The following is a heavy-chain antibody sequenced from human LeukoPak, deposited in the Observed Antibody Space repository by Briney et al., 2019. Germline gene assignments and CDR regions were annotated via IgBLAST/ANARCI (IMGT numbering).Heavy chain of an antibody. D-gene: IGHD3-22*01. CDR1: GFTFSSYS. CDR3: ARDPSYYYDSSGSD. J-gene: IGHJ4*02. V-gene: IGHV3-48*02. CDR2: ISSSSSTI. Sequence: GGSLRLSCAASGFTFSSYSMNWVRQAPGKGLEWVSYISSSSSTIYYADSVKGRFTISRDNAKNSLYLQMNSLRDEDTAVYYCARDPSYYYDSSGSDWGQGTLVTVSS.